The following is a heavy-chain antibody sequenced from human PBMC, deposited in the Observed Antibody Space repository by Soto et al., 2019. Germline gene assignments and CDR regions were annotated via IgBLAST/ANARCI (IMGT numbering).Heavy chain of an antibody. Sequence: PGESLKISCKGSGYSFTSYWIGWVRQMPGKGLEWMGIIYPGDSDTRYSPSFQGQVTISADKSISTAYLQWSSLKASDTAMYYCARHVVATIDDYYYMDVWGKGTTVTVSS. J-gene: IGHJ6*03. V-gene: IGHV5-51*01. CDR3: ARHVVATIDDYYYMDV. CDR2: IYPGDSDT. CDR1: GYSFTSYW. D-gene: IGHD5-12*01.